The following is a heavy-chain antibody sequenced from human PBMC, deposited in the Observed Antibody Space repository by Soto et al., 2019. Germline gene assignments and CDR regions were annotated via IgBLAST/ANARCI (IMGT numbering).Heavy chain of an antibody. CDR2: ISSSSSTI. Sequence: GGSLTLSCAPSSSDFRSYSMKPVPQAPGKGLEWVSYISSSSSTIYYADSVKGRFTISRDNAKNSLYLQMNSLRAEDTAVYYCARSAVVSLYYYYGMDVWGQGT. D-gene: IGHD2-15*01. CDR3: ARSAVVSLYYYYGMDV. CDR1: SSDFRSYS. V-gene: IGHV3-48*01. J-gene: IGHJ6*02.